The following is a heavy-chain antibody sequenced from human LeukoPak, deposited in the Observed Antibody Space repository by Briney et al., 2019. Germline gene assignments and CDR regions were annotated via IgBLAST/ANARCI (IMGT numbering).Heavy chain of an antibody. CDR3: TSVGAARPLYFDY. CDR1: GFTFSSYA. Sequence: GGSLRLSCAASGFTFSSYAMHWVRQAPGKGLEWVAVISYDGSNKYYADPVKGRFTISRDNSKNTLYLQMNSLRAEDTAVYYCTSVGAARPLYFDYWGQGTLVTVSS. V-gene: IGHV3-30-3*01. CDR2: ISYDGSNK. D-gene: IGHD6-6*01. J-gene: IGHJ4*02.